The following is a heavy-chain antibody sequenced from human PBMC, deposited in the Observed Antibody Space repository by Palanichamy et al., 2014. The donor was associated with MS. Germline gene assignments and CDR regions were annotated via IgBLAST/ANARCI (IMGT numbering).Heavy chain of an antibody. J-gene: IGHJ4*02. CDR1: GFTFSSYA. Sequence: EVQLLESGGGLVQPGGSLRLSCAASGFTFSSYAMSWVRQAPGKGLEWVSAISGSGGSTYYADSVKGRFTISRDNSKNTLYLQMNSLRDEDTAVYYCAKGTYGGNSETGDYWGQGTLVTVSS. V-gene: IGHV3-23*01. D-gene: IGHD4-23*01. CDR3: AKGTYGGNSETGDY. CDR2: ISGSGGST.